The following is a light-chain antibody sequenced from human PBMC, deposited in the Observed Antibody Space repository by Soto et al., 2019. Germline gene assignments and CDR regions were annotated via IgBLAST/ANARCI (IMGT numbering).Light chain of an antibody. CDR1: SSDVGGYNY. Sequence: QTVLTNPPSAAGSPGQAVTISWTGTSSDVGGYNYVSWYQQEPGKAPKLMIYEVNRRPPGVPDRFFGSKSGNTASLTVSGLQAEDEADYYCVSFAGGTYVFGTGTKVTVL. J-gene: IGLJ1*01. V-gene: IGLV2-8*01. CDR3: VSFAGGTYV. CDR2: EVN.